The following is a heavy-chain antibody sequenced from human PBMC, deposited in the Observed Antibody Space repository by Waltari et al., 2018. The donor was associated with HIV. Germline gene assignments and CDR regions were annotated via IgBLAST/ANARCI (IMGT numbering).Heavy chain of an antibody. Sequence: EVQLLESGGGLVQPGGSLRLSCAASGFTFSTNALSWVRQAPGKGLEWVSSISGSGSSTYYADSIEDRFTISRDNSKNTLYLQMNSLRAEDTAAYYCAKVPQYISSSIYYYGMDVWGQGTTVTVSS. J-gene: IGHJ6*02. D-gene: IGHD6-6*01. CDR1: GFTFSTNA. CDR3: AKVPQYISSSIYYYGMDV. CDR2: ISGSGSST. V-gene: IGHV3-23*01.